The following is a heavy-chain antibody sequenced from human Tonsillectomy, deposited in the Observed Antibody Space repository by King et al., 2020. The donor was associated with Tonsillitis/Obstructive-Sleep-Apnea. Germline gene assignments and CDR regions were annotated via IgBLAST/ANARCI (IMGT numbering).Heavy chain of an antibody. J-gene: IGHJ6*02. D-gene: IGHD3-3*01. Sequence: QLVQSGAEVKKPGESLKISCKGSGYSFTTYWIGWVRQMPGKGLEWMGIIYPGDSDTRYSPSFQGQVTVSADKSISTAYLQWSSLKASDTAMYYCARLGSHYVFPSCYDTYFGMDVLGQGTTVTVSS. V-gene: IGHV5-51*03. CDR3: ARLGSHYVFPSCYDTYFGMDV. CDR1: GYSFTTYW. CDR2: IYPGDSDT.